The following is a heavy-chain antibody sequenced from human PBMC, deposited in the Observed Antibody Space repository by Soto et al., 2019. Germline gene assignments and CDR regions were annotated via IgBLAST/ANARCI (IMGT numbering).Heavy chain of an antibody. CDR3: WRTSYNNGSRSSSRDYYGMDV. V-gene: IGHV1-69*06. Sequence: QVRLVQSGAEVKKPGSSVKVSCKVSGGTFSKYSLSWVRQTPGQGLEWMGGITPFVDTSNYAQRFLGRVTFTANKSTNTAFFEVRDRLSDYTDSYFGWRTSYNNGSRSSSRDYYGMDVWGQGTTVTVSS. CDR1: GGTFSKYS. D-gene: IGHD3-10*01. CDR2: ITPFVDTS. J-gene: IGHJ6*02.